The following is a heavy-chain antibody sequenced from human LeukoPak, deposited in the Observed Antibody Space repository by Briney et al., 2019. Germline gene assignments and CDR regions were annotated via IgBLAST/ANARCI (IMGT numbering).Heavy chain of an antibody. D-gene: IGHD2-21*02. Sequence: ASVKVSCKASGYTFTDNYLHWVRQAPGQGLEWMGLINPKTGGTTYAQKFQGTITVTRDTSVSTVYMELSGLGPDDTAIYYCVRGAYCGSGCYYYVDSWGRGPLVTVSS. V-gene: IGHV1-2*02. CDR3: VRGAYCGSGCYYYVDS. J-gene: IGHJ4*02. CDR2: INPKTGGT. CDR1: GYTFTDNY.